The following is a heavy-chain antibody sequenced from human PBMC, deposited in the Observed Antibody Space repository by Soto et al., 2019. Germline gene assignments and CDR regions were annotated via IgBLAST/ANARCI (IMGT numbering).Heavy chain of an antibody. J-gene: IGHJ4*02. CDR1: GFTFSTYA. CDR3: AKTPSPHAAAARGGGGYLDY. V-gene: IGHV3-23*01. CDR2: ISGSGGST. Sequence: VRLLESGGGLVQPGGSLRLSCAASGFTFSTYAMTWVRQAPGKRLEWVSIISGSGGSTYYADSVKGRFIISGDNSKNTLDLQMNSLRAEDTAVYYCAKTPSPHAAAARGGGGYLDYWGQGTLVTVSS. D-gene: IGHD6-13*01.